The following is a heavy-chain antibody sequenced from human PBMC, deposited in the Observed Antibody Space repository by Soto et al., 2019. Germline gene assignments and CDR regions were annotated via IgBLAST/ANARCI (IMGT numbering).Heavy chain of an antibody. CDR3: ARLNLIAVTRPFDY. Sequence: QVQLQQWGAGLLKPSETLSLTCAVYGGSFSGYYWSWIRQPPGKGLEWIGEINHSGSTNYNPSLKSRVTISVDTSKNQFSLKLSSVTAADTAVYYCARLNLIAVTRPFDYWGQGTLVTVSS. V-gene: IGHV4-34*01. J-gene: IGHJ4*02. CDR1: GGSFSGYY. CDR2: INHSGST. D-gene: IGHD4-17*01.